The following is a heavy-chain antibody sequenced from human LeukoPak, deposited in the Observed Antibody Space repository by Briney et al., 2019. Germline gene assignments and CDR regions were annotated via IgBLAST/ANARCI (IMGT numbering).Heavy chain of an antibody. Sequence: QTGGSLRLSCTASGFTFGDYAMSWFRQAPGKGLEWVGFIRSKAYGGTTEYAASVKGRFTISRDDSKSIAYLQMNSLKTEDTAVYYCTRGVGDYGSDYYYMDVWGKGTTVTVSS. CDR3: TRGVGDYGSDYYYMDV. CDR2: IRSKAYGGTT. V-gene: IGHV3-49*03. CDR1: GFTFGDYA. D-gene: IGHD4-17*01. J-gene: IGHJ6*03.